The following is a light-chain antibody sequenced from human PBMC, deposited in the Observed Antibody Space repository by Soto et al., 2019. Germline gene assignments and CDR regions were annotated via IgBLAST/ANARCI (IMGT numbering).Light chain of an antibody. Sequence: QSALTQPRSVSGSPGQSVTISCTGTSSDVGGYNYVSWYQQYPGKAPKLMIYDVTKRPSGVPDRFSGSKSGNTASLTISGLQAEDEADYYCCSYAGSYLRVFGTGTKVTVL. V-gene: IGLV2-11*01. J-gene: IGLJ1*01. CDR2: DVT. CDR1: SSDVGGYNY. CDR3: CSYAGSYLRV.